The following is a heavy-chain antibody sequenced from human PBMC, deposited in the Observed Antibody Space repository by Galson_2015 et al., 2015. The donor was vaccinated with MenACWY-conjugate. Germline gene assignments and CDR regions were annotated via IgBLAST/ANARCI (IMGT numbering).Heavy chain of an antibody. CDR1: GYTFISYG. CDR3: ARYSSLYDYFDS. V-gene: IGHV1-18*01. D-gene: IGHD6-19*01. CDR2: IRVSNGDT. Sequence: SVKVSCKASGYTFISYGITWVRQAPGQGLEWMGRIRVSNGDTKFAQSFQDRVSMIADTSTDTAYMKLRNLRSDDTALYYCARYSSLYDYFDSWGQGTRVTVSS. J-gene: IGHJ4*02.